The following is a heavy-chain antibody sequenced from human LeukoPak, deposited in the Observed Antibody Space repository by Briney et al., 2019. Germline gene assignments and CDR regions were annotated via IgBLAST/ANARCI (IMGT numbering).Heavy chain of an antibody. J-gene: IGHJ5*02. CDR2: IIPIFGTA. CDR1: GGTFSSYA. D-gene: IGHD3-10*01. CDR3: ARDSGDTMVRGVIKGKWFDP. V-gene: IGHV1-69*05. Sequence: SVKVSCKASGGTFSSYAISWVRQAPGQGLEWMGGIIPIFGTANYAQKFQGRVTMTTDTSTSTAYMELRSLRSDDTAVYYCARDSGDTMVRGVIKGKWFDPWGQGTLVTVSS.